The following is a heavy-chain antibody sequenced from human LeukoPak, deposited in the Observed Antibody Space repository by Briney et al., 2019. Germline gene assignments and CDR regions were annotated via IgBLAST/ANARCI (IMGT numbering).Heavy chain of an antibody. V-gene: IGHV1-2*02. CDR3: AREPTIIAAAGE. J-gene: IGHJ4*02. Sequence: GASVKVSCKASGYTFTGNYIHWVRQAPGQGLEWMGWINPNSGGTKYDQKFQGRVTMTRDTSISTAYMELSRLRSDDTAVYYCAREPTIIAAAGEWGQGTLVTVSS. CDR1: GYTFTGNY. CDR2: INPNSGGT. D-gene: IGHD6-13*01.